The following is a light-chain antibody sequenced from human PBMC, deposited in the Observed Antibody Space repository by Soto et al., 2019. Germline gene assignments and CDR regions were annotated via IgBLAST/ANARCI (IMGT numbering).Light chain of an antibody. J-gene: IGKJ5*01. CDR1: QIIANN. Sequence: EIVMMQSPSTLSVSPGERATLSCRASQIIANNLAWYQRKPGQAPRLLIYDASNRATGIPARFSGSGSGTDFTLTISSLEPEDFAVYYCQQRSNLITFGQGTRLEIK. V-gene: IGKV3-11*01. CDR3: QQRSNLIT. CDR2: DAS.